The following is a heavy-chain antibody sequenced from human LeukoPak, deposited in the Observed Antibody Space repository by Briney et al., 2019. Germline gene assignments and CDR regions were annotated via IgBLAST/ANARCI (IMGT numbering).Heavy chain of an antibody. CDR1: GGSFSGYY. CDR3: ARGSYYYDSSGYYYGDLRPVYFDY. D-gene: IGHD3-22*01. J-gene: IGHJ4*02. CDR2: INHSGST. Sequence: SETLSLTCAVYGGSFSGYYWSWIRQPPGKGLEWIGEINHSGSTNYNPSLKSRVTISVDTSKNQFSLKLSSVTAADTAVYYCARGSYYYDSSGYYYGDLRPVYFDYWGQGTLVTVSS. V-gene: IGHV4-34*01.